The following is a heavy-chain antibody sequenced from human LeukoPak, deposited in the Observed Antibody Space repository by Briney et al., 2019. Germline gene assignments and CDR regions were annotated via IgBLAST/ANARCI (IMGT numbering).Heavy chain of an antibody. CDR2: ISSSSGTI. D-gene: IGHD3-10*01. CDR3: ARDRGLTVDY. J-gene: IGHJ4*02. Sequence: GRSLRLSCAASGFAFSSYSMNWVRQARGKGLEWVSYISSSSGTIYYADSVKGRFTISRDNAKNTLYLQMDSLRAEDTAVYFCARDRGLTVDYWGQGTLVTVSS. V-gene: IGHV3-48*04. CDR1: GFAFSSYS.